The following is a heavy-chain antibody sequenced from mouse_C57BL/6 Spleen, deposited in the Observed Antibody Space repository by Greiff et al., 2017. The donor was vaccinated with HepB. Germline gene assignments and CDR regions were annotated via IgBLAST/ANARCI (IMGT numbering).Heavy chain of an antibody. V-gene: IGHV7-3*01. D-gene: IGHD1-1*01. Sequence: EVQGVESGGGLVQPGGSLSLSCAASGFTFTDYYMSWVRQPPGKALEWLGFIRNKANGYTTEYSASVKGRFTISRDNSQSILYLQMNALRAEDSATYYCARRITTVANAMDYWGQGTSVTVSS. CDR2: IRNKANGYTT. CDR3: ARRITTVANAMDY. CDR1: GFTFTDYY. J-gene: IGHJ4*01.